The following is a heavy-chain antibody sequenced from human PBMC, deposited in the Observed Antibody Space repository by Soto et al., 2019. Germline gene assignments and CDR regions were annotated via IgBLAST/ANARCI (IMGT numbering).Heavy chain of an antibody. Sequence: KESGPTRVKPTQTLTLTCTLSGFSLNTAGGGVVWIRQPPGKALEWLALIYWNDDKRYSPSLNNRLTITKDTSRNQVVLTMTNVAPDVTGTYYCAHRPNWGINGLGAWGQGTTVTVSS. CDR1: GFSLNTAGGG. CDR3: AHRPNWGINGLGA. D-gene: IGHD7-27*01. J-gene: IGHJ6*02. V-gene: IGHV2-5*01. CDR2: IYWNDDK.